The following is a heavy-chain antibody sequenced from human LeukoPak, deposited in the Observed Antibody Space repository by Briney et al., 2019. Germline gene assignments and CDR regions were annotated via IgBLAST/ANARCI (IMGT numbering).Heavy chain of an antibody. Sequence: GGSLRLSCAASALTDTNTYMSWVRQAPGMGLEWVSVIYIGGSTYYADSVKGRFTISRDSSENTVYLQMTSLRAEDTAVYYCARCKIGSHFDYWGQGTLVTVSS. V-gene: IGHV3-53*01. J-gene: IGHJ4*02. CDR3: ARCKIGSHFDY. CDR2: IYIGGST. CDR1: ALTDTNTY. D-gene: IGHD1-26*01.